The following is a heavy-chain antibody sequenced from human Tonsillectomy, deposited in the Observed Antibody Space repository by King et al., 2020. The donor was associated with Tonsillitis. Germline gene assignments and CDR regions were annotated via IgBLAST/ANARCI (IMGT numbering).Heavy chain of an antibody. J-gene: IGHJ4*02. D-gene: IGHD2-15*01. CDR2: INPNSGGT. Sequence: VQLVESGAEVKKPGASVKVSCTASGYTFTGYYMHWVRQAPGQGLEWMGWINPNSGGTNYAQKFQGRVTMTRDTSISTAYMELSRLRSDDTAVYYCARAAVPYCSGGSCYPFDYWGQGTLVTVSS. V-gene: IGHV1-2*02. CDR1: GYTFTGYY. CDR3: ARAAVPYCSGGSCYPFDY.